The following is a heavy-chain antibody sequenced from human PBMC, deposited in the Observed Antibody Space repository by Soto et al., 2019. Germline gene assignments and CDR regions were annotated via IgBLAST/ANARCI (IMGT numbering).Heavy chain of an antibody. CDR1: GFTFSSYS. J-gene: IGHJ4*02. Sequence: GGSLRLSCAASGFTFSSYSMNWVRQAPGKGLEWVSSISSSSSYIYYADSVKGRFTISRDNAKNSLYLQMNSLRAEDTAVYYCARFTIFGVVPSYFDYWGQGTLVTVSS. CDR2: ISSSSSYI. D-gene: IGHD3-3*01. V-gene: IGHV3-21*01. CDR3: ARFTIFGVVPSYFDY.